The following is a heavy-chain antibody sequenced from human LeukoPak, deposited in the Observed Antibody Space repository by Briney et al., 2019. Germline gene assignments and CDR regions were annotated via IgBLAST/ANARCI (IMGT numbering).Heavy chain of an antibody. CDR1: GFTLINSA. D-gene: IGHD3-10*01. CDR3: AAGDTLVRGVIIPFAP. CDR2: IIVGSGQT. Sequence: TSVKVSCKASGFTLINSAVQWVRQARGQRLEWVGWIIVGSGQTRYAQKFQERVTITRDMSTSTDFLELSSLRSEDSAVYYCAAGDTLVRGVIIPFAPWGQGTLVTVSS. V-gene: IGHV1-58*01. J-gene: IGHJ5*02.